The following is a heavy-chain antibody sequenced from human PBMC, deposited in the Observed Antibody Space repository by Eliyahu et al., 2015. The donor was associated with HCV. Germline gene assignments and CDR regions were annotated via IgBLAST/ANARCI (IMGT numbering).Heavy chain of an antibody. V-gene: IGHV4-59*01. CDR3: ASGGGGIAVTGTGGWFDP. D-gene: IGHD6-19*01. J-gene: IGHJ5*02. Sequence: QVQLQESGPGLVKPSETLSLTCTVSGGSIPTXYWSWIRQPPGKGLEWIGDIQYRGSTNYNPSLKSRVTISIDTSKNQFSLKLTSVTAADTAMYYCASGGGGIAVTGTGGWFDPWGQGTLVTVSS. CDR2: IQYRGST. CDR1: GGSIPTXY.